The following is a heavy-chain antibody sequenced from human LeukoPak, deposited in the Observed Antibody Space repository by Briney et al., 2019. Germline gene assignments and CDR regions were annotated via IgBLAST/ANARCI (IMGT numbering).Heavy chain of an antibody. CDR1: GGSFSGYY. D-gene: IGHD6-13*01. CDR2: INHSGST. Sequence: SSETLSLTCAVYGGSFSGYYWSRLRQPPGKGLEWVGEINHSGSTNYNPSLKSRVTISVDTSKNQFSLKLSSVTAADTAVYYCARGRGGSGAAAGTRWFDPWGQGTLVTVSS. J-gene: IGHJ5*02. V-gene: IGHV4-34*01. CDR3: ARGRGGSGAAAGTRWFDP.